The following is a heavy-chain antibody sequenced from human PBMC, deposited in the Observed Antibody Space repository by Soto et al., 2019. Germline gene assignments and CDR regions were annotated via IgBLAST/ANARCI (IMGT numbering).Heavy chain of an antibody. CDR3: ARPIAVTGTGGFDY. J-gene: IGHJ4*02. D-gene: IGHD6-19*01. V-gene: IGHV4-4*02. CDR2: IYHSGTA. CDR1: GGSISSSNW. Sequence: QVQLQESGPGLVKPSGTLSLTCAVSGGSISSSNWWSWVRQPPGKGLEWIGEIYHSGTANYNPSLNSRVTISMDKSNNQISLDLSSVTAAASAVYFCARPIAVTGTGGFDYWGQGTLVTVSS.